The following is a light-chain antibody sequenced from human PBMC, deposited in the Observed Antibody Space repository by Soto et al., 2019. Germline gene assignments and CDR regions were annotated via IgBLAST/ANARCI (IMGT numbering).Light chain of an antibody. CDR2: NAS. Sequence: DIQMTQSPSSLSASVGDRVTITCQASQDVSNYLNWYQQHPGKAPKLLIYNASNLETGVPSRFSGSGSGTDFTFTISSLQPEDIATYYCQQYDNLLRTFGGGTKVDIK. CDR3: QQYDNLLRT. CDR1: QDVSNY. J-gene: IGKJ4*01. V-gene: IGKV1-33*01.